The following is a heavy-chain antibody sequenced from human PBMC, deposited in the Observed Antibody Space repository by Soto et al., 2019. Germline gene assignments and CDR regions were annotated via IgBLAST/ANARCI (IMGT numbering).Heavy chain of an antibody. D-gene: IGHD3-10*01. J-gene: IGHJ4*02. CDR1: GFTFSSYA. V-gene: IGHV3-23*01. CDR3: AAPIPLARAQRNFVY. CDR2: ISDSGGST. Sequence: VQLLESGGGLVQPGGSLRLSCAASGFTFSSYAMSWVRQAPGKGLDWVSAISDSGGSTHYADSVKGRFTISRDNSKNTRYLQMNSLRAEVTAVYYGAAPIPLARAQRNFVYWCQGTLVSVSS.